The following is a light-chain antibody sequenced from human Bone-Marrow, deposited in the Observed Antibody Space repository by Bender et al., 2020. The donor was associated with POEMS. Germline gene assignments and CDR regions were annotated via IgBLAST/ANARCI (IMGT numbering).Light chain of an antibody. J-gene: IGLJ1*01. V-gene: IGLV3-21*02. CDR1: NLGSKR. Sequence: SYVLTQPPSVSVAPGETAMITCGGNNLGSKRVHWYQQRPGQAPVLVVYDDSDRPSGIPERFSGSNSGDTATLTISRVEAGDEADYFCQVWDTTTYTHIFGSGTKVTVL. CDR2: DDS. CDR3: QVWDTTTYTHI.